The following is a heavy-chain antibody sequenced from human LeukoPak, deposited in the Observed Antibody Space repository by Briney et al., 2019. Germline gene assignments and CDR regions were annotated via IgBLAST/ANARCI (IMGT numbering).Heavy chain of an antibody. CDR3: ARCFPVNWFDP. J-gene: IGHJ5*02. CDR1: GDSISSGSYY. CDR2: IYTSGST. V-gene: IGHV4-61*02. Sequence: SETLSLTCTVSGDSISSGSYYWSWIRQPAGKGLEWIGRIYTSGSTNYNPSLKSRVTISVDTSKNQFSLKLSSVTAADTAVYYCARCFPVNWFDPWGQGTLVTVSS.